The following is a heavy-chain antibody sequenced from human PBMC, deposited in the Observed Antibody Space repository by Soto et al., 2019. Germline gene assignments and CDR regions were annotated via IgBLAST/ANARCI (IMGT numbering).Heavy chain of an antibody. Sequence: SETLSLTCTFSGGPIRDYYWSWIRQPPGKGLEWIGYIYYTGTTTYNPSLKSRLSISEDTSKNQFSLKLSSVTSADTAVYYCARLGGPYQAFDNWGQG. CDR1: GGPIRDYY. CDR2: IYYTGTT. V-gene: IGHV4-59*08. J-gene: IGHJ4*02. D-gene: IGHD2-15*01. CDR3: ARLGGPYQAFDN.